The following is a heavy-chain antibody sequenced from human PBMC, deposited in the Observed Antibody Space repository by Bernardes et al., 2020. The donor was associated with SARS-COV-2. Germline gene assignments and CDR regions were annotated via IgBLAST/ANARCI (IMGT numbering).Heavy chain of an antibody. CDR3: ARSELPTVSTDY. CDR2: ISANTGNT. Sequence: ASVKVSCRASGYTFTNYGISWARQAPGQGLEWMGWISANTGNTNYAQKLQARVTMTTDTLTSTAYMDLRSLRSDDTAVYYCARSELPTVSTDYWGQGTLVTVSS. V-gene: IGHV1-18*04. D-gene: IGHD4-4*01. J-gene: IGHJ4*02. CDR1: GYTFTNYG.